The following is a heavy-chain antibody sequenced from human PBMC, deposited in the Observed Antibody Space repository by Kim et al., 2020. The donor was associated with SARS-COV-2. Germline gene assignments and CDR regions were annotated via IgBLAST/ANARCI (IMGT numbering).Heavy chain of an antibody. CDR1: GGSISSGGYY. J-gene: IGHJ5*02. Sequence: SETLSLTCTVSGGSISSGGYYWSWIRQHPGKGLEWIGYIYYSGSTYYNPSLKSRVTISVDTSKNQFSLKLSCVTAADTAVYYCARGGGGYGSGDPNWFDPWGQGTLVTVSS. D-gene: IGHD3-10*01. V-gene: IGHV4-31*03. CDR3: ARGGGGYGSGDPNWFDP. CDR2: IYYSGST.